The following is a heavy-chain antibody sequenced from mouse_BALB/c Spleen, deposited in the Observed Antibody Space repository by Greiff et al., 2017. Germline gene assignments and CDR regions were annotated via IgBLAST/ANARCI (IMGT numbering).Heavy chain of an antibody. J-gene: IGHJ3*01. CDR2: ISSGGSYT. Sequence: DVMLVESGGGLVKPGGSLKLSCAASGFTFSSYAMSWVRQSPEKRLEWVAEISSGGSYTYYPDTVTGRFTISRDNAKNTLYLEMSSLRSEDTAMYYCASGRGTPPWFAYWGQGTLVTVSA. CDR3: ASGRGTPPWFAY. D-gene: IGHD3-3*01. CDR1: GFTFSSYA. V-gene: IGHV5-9-4*01.